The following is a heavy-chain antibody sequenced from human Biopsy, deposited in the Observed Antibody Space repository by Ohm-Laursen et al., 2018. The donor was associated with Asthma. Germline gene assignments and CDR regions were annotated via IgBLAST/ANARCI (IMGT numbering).Heavy chain of an antibody. CDR2: IYSGGTS. V-gene: IGHV3-53*01. J-gene: IGHJ4*02. D-gene: IGHD3-22*01. CDR1: GFAVSRDH. CDR3: ARGDSSNWSHYYFDY. Sequence: SLRLSCTASGFAVSRDHMFWVRQAPGKGLEWVSVIYSGGTSNTAASVRGRFSISRDYSKNKLYLQKHSLRAEDTAVYYCARGDSSNWSHYYFDYWGQGTLVTVSS.